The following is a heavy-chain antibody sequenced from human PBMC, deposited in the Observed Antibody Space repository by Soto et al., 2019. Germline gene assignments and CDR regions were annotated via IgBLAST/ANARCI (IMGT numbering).Heavy chain of an antibody. V-gene: IGHV4-30-2*01. CDR3: ARDRRTFSSSSGWYVYGMDV. CDR1: GGSISSGGYS. J-gene: IGHJ6*02. CDR2: IYHSGSA. Sequence: PSGRLGLTCAVSGGSISSGGYSWSWIRQPPGKGLEWIGYIYHSGSAYYNPSLKSRVPISVYRSKHQFSLKLSSVTAADKAVYYCARDRRTFSSSSGWYVYGMDVWGQGTTVTASS. D-gene: IGHD6-19*01.